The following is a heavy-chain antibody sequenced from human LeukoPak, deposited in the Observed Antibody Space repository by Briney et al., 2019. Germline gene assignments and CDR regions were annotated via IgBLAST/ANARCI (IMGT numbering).Heavy chain of an antibody. D-gene: IGHD6-6*01. V-gene: IGHV3-74*01. CDR3: ARGPNSNWSGLDF. J-gene: IGHJ4*02. Sequence: GGSLRLSCTASGFSFIGHWMHWAPHLPGKGLVWVSRISPTGSTTSYADSVKGRFTVSRDNAKNTLYLQVNNLRAEDTAVYYCARGPNSNWSGLDFWGQGTLLTVSS. CDR1: GFSFIGHW. CDR2: ISPTGSTT.